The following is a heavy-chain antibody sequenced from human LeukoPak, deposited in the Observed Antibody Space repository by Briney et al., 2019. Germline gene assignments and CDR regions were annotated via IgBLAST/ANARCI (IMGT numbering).Heavy chain of an antibody. CDR3: ARDSSSWYRYFDY. CDR2: INHSGST. V-gene: IGHV4-34*01. J-gene: IGHJ4*02. CDR1: GGSFSGYY. Sequence: SETLSLTCAVYGGSFSGYYWSWIRQPPGKGLEWIGEINHSGSTNYNPSLKSRVTISVDTSKNQFSLMLSSVTAADTAVYYCARDSSSWYRYFDYWGQGTLVTVSS. D-gene: IGHD6-13*01.